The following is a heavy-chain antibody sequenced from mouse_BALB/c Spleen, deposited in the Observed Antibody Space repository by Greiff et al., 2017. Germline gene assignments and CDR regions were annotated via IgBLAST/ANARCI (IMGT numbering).Heavy chain of an antibody. V-gene: IGHV1-62-3*01. CDR1: GYTFTSYW. CDR3: TRQGDGSSYGYYAMDY. J-gene: IGHJ4*01. CDR2: IDPNSGGT. D-gene: IGHD1-1*01. Sequence: QVQLQQPGAELVKPGASVKLSCKASGYTFTSYWMHWVKQRPGRGLEWIGRIDPNSGGTKYNEKFKSKATLTVDKPSSTAYMQLSSLTSEDSAVYYCTRQGDGSSYGYYAMDYWGQGTSVTVSS.